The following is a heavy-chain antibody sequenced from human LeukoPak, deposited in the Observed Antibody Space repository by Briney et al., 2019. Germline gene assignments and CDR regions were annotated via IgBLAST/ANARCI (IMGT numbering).Heavy chain of an antibody. Sequence: ASVKVSCKASGYTFTSYYMHWVRQAPGQGLEWMGIINPSGGSTSYAQKFQGRVTMTRDTSTSTVYMELSSLRSADTAVYYCARATMFGEFRFDPWGQGTLVTVSS. J-gene: IGHJ5*02. D-gene: IGHD3-10*02. CDR2: INPSGGST. CDR3: ARATMFGEFRFDP. V-gene: IGHV1-46*01. CDR1: GYTFTSYY.